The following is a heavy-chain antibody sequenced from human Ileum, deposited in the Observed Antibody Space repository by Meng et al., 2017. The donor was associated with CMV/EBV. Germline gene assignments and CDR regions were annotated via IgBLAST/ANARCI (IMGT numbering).Heavy chain of an antibody. J-gene: IGHJ4*02. V-gene: IGHV3-23*01. CDR1: GFTFSIYA. CDR2: IVASGSST. CDR3: AKVGRWNSFDY. D-gene: IGHD1-1*01. Sequence: GESLKISCAASGFTFSIYAMTWVRQAPGKGLEWVSSIVASGSSTYYADSVQGRFTISRDNSKNTVYLQMNSLRAVDTAVYYCAKVGRWNSFDYWGQGTPVTVSS.